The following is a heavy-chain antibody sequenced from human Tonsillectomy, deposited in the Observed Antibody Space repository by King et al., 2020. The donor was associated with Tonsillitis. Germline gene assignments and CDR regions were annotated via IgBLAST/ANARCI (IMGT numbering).Heavy chain of an antibody. V-gene: IGHV3-33*01. D-gene: IGHD3-3*01. CDR3: ARGGYDFWSGYSQSFNWFDP. Sequence: HVQLVESGGGVVQPGRSLRLSCAASGFTFSSYGMHWVRQAPGKGLEWGAVIWYDGSNKYYADSVKGRFTISRDNSKNTLYLQMNSLRAEDTAVYYCARGGYDFWSGYSQSFNWFDPWGQGTLVTVSS. J-gene: IGHJ5*02. CDR1: GFTFSSYG. CDR2: IWYDGSNK.